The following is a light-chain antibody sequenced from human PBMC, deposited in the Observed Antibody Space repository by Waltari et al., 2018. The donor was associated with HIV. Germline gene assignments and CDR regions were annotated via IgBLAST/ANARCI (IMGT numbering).Light chain of an antibody. V-gene: IGKV1-33*01. J-gene: IGKJ4*01. CDR2: DAS. CDR1: QDISIY. Sequence: DLQITQSPSSLSASVGNRVTITCQASQDISIYLNWYQQKPGKAPKLLIYDASSLETGVPSRFSGSGSGTDFTFTISSLQPEDIATYYCQQYDNLLTFGGGTKVEIK. CDR3: QQYDNLLT.